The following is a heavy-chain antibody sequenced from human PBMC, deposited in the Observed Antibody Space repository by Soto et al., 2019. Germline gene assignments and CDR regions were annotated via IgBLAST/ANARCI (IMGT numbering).Heavy chain of an antibody. CDR1: GYPVTAYY. CDR3: ARGGAVGEAGSAAFDM. Sequence: QLHLVQSGAVVKKPGASVTVSCSASGYPVTAYYMHWVRQAPGRGLEWMGGINPATGAAMYTQTLQGRVTMTRDSSTSTVFMELSGLTSEDTAVFYCARGGAVGEAGSAAFDMWGQGTLVTVSS. V-gene: IGHV1-2*02. CDR2: INPATGAA. J-gene: IGHJ3*02. D-gene: IGHD3-3*01.